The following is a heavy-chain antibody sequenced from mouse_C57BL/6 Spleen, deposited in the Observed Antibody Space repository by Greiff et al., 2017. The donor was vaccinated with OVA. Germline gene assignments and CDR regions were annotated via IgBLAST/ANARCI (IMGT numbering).Heavy chain of an antibody. V-gene: IGHV1-5*01. D-gene: IGHD2-4*01. J-gene: IGHJ4*01. Sequence: VQLQQSGPVLARPGASVKMSCKTSGYTFTSYWMHWVKQRPGQGLEWIGAIYPGNSDTSYNQKFKGKAKLTAVTSASTAYMELSSLTNEDSAVYYCTGGRYDYDDAMDYWGQGTSVTVSS. CDR3: TGGRYDYDDAMDY. CDR1: GYTFTSYW. CDR2: IYPGNSDT.